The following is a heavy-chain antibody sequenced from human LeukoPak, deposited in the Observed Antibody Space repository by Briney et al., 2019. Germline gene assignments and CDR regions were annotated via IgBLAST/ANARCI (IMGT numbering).Heavy chain of an antibody. CDR2: IYYSGST. Sequence: SETLSLTCTVSGGSISSYYWSWIRQPPGKGLEWIGYIYYSGSTNYNPSLKSRVTISVDTSKNQFSPKLSSVTAADTAVYYCGRGYYYYYMDVWGKGTTVTVSS. CDR1: GGSISSYY. J-gene: IGHJ6*03. V-gene: IGHV4-59*01. CDR3: GRGYYYYYMDV.